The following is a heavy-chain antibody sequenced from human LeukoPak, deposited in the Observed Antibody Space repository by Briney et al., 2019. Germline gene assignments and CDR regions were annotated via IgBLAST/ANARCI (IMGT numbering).Heavy chain of an antibody. V-gene: IGHV1-69*04. CDR3: AREGDGVLYCSGGTCIDY. CDR2: IIPILNIA. CDR1: GGTFSSYA. D-gene: IGHD2-15*01. Sequence: GASVKVSCKASGGTFSSYAISWVRQAPGQGLEWMGRIIPILNIANYAQRFQGRVTITADKSTSTAYMELSSLRSEDTAVYYCAREGDGVLYCSGGTCIDYWGQGILVSVSS. J-gene: IGHJ4*02.